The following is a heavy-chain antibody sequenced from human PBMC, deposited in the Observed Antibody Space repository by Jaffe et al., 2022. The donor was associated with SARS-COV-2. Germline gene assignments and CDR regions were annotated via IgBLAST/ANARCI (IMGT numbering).Heavy chain of an antibody. CDR3: AKYYTGSNYSGVGQ. J-gene: IGHJ4*02. D-gene: IGHD4-4*01. Sequence: EVQLLESGGGLVQPGGSLRLSCIASGITLRTYYIWVRQAPGKGLEWVSVITGSGGTTYYAPSVKGRFAISADPSKNMIYLQMHSLRAEDTALYYCAKYYTGSNYSGVGQWGQGTLVTVSS. V-gene: IGHV3-23*01. CDR2: ITGSGGTT. CDR1: GITLRTYY.